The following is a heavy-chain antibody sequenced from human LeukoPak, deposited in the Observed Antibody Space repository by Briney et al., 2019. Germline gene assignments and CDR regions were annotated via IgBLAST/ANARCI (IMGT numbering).Heavy chain of an antibody. V-gene: IGHV4-4*02. D-gene: IGHD3/OR15-3a*01. CDR2: IYHSGST. J-gene: IGHJ4*02. CDR1: GGSISSSNW. CDR3: ARELRTGYFAHFDY. Sequence: PSETLSLTCAVSGGSISSSNWWSWVRQPPGKGLEWIGEIYHSGSTNYNPSLKSRVTISVDKSKNQFSLKLSSVTAADTAVYYCARELRTGYFAHFDYWGQGTLVTVSS.